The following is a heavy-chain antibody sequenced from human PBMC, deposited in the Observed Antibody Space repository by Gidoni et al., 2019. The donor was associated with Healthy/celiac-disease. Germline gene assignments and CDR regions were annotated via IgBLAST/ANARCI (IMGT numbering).Heavy chain of an antibody. CDR2: IYYSGST. D-gene: IGHD3-10*01. J-gene: IGHJ5*02. CDR1: DGSISRGGYY. CDR3: ARGTATLWFGELLANWFDP. Sequence: QVQLQESGPGLVKPSQTLSLTCTVPDGSISRGGYYWSWIRQHPGKGLEWIGYIYYSGSTYYTPSLKSRVTISVDTSKNQFSLKLSSVTAADTAVYYCARGTATLWFGELLANWFDPWGQGTLVTVS. V-gene: IGHV4-31*03.